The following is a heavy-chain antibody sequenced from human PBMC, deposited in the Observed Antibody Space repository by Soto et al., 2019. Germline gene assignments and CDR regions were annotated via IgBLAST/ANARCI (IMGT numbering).Heavy chain of an antibody. V-gene: IGHV3-21*01. CDR3: ARKTPNIYYFDY. Sequence: PGGSLRLSCAASGFTFCSYCMHWVRQAPGKGLEWVSAIRGDSDNKYYADSVRGRFTISRDNAKNSLYLQMDGLRAEDTGVYYCARKTPNIYYFDYWGQGTLVTVSS. CDR1: GFTFCSYC. J-gene: IGHJ4*02. CDR2: IRGDSDNK. D-gene: IGHD2-8*01.